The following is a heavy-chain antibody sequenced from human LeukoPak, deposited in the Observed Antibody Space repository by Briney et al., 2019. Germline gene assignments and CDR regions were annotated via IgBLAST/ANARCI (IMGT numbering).Heavy chain of an antibody. CDR2: INHSGST. CDR1: GGSFSGYY. J-gene: IGHJ5*02. D-gene: IGHD2-2*01. V-gene: IGHV4-34*01. Sequence: SETLSLTCAVYGGSFSGYYWSWIRQPPGKGLEWIGEINHSGSTNYNPSLKSRVTISVDTSKNQFSLKLSSVTAADTAVYYCARFARGILVVPAAMDWFDPWGQGTLVTVSS. CDR3: ARFARGILVVPAAMDWFDP.